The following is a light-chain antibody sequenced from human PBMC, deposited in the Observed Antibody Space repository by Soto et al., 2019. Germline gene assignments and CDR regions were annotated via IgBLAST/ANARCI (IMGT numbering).Light chain of an antibody. V-gene: IGLV2-14*01. CDR2: EVS. J-gene: IGLJ3*02. CDR1: SSDVGGYNY. CDR3: TSYTRSSPLV. Sequence: QSALTQPASVSGSPGQSITISCTGTSSDVGGYNYVSWYQQHPGKAPKLMIYEVSNRPSGVSNRFSGSKSGNTASLTISGLQADDEADYYCTSYTRSSPLVFGGGTKVTVL.